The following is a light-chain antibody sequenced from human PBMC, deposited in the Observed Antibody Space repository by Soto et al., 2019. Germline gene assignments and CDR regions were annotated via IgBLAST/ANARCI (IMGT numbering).Light chain of an antibody. CDR3: SSYTSSSTLVV. V-gene: IGLV2-14*01. J-gene: IGLJ2*01. Sequence: QPVLTQPASVSGSPGQSITISCTETSSDIGGYNYVSWYQQHPGKAPKLMIYDVNNRPSGVSNRFSGSKSGNTASLTISGLQAEDEADYYCSSYTSSSTLVVFGGGTQLTVL. CDR1: SSDIGGYNY. CDR2: DVN.